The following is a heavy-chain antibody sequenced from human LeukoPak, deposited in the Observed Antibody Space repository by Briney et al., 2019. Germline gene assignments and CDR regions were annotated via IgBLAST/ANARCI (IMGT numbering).Heavy chain of an antibody. J-gene: IGHJ4*02. V-gene: IGHV3-9*01. D-gene: IGHD6-13*01. Sequence: GGSLRLSCEASGSTFDDYAMHWVRQAPGKGLEWVSGISSNSGSIDYADSVKGRFTISRDNPKNSLYLQINSLRAEDTALYYCAKDIATAAGTEVYWGQGTLVTVSS. CDR1: GSTFDDYA. CDR3: AKDIATAAGTEVY. CDR2: ISSNSGSI.